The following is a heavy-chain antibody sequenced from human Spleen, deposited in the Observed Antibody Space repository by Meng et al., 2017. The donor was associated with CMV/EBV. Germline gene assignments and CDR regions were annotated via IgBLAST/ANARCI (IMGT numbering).Heavy chain of an antibody. D-gene: IGHD2-15*01. V-gene: IGHV3-48*04. CDR3: AKDGGYYSSDY. Sequence: GGSLRLSCAASGFDFSVYSMNWVRQAPGKGLEWVSHITSSSNTMYHADSVKGRFTISRDNAKNSLYLQMNSLRAEDTAVYYCAKDGGYYSSDYWGLGTLVTVSS. J-gene: IGHJ4*02. CDR1: GFDFSVYS. CDR2: ITSSSNTM.